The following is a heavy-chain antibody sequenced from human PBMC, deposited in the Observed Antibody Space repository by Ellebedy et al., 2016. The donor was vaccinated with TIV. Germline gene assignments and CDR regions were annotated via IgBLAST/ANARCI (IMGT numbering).Heavy chain of an antibody. Sequence: ASVKVSXXVSGYTLTELSMHWVRQAPGKGLEWMGGFDPEDGETIYAQKFQGRVTMTEDTSTDTAYMELSSLRSEDTAVYYCTTETSYTSYDYVCWGQGTLVTVSS. J-gene: IGHJ4*02. D-gene: IGHD3-16*01. V-gene: IGHV1-24*01. CDR2: FDPEDGET. CDR1: GYTLTELS. CDR3: TTETSYTSYDYVC.